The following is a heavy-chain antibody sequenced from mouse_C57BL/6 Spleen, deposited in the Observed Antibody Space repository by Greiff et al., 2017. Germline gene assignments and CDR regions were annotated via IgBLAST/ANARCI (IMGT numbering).Heavy chain of an antibody. D-gene: IGHD2-4*01. Sequence: EVQLVESEGGLVQPGSSMKLSCTASGFTFSDYYMAWVRQVPEKGLEWVANINYDGSSTYYLDSLQSRFIISRDNAKNILYLQRSSLKSEDTATYYCARYDYYYWDFDVWGTGTTVTVSS. CDR1: GFTFSDYY. J-gene: IGHJ1*03. V-gene: IGHV5-16*01. CDR2: INYDGSST. CDR3: ARYDYYYWDFDV.